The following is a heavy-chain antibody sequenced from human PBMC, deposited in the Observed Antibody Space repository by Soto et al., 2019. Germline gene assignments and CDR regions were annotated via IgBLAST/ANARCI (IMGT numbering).Heavy chain of an antibody. J-gene: IGHJ3*02. Sequence: GASVKVSCKASGYTFTSYYMHWVRQAPGQGLEWMGIINPSGGSTSYAQKFQGRVTMTRDTSTSTVYMELSSLRSEDTAVYYCARGASIVATISRAFDIWGQGTMVPVSS. CDR3: ARGASIVATISRAFDI. V-gene: IGHV1-46*03. CDR1: GYTFTSYY. D-gene: IGHD5-12*01. CDR2: INPSGGST.